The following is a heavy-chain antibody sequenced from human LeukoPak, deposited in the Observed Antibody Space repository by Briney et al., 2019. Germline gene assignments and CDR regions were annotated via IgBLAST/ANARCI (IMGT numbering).Heavy chain of an antibody. CDR3: ASGMAAAGTVDY. CDR1: GGSISDYY. Sequence: SETLSLTCTVSGGSISDYYWSWIRQPPGKGLEWIGWIFGSGSSNYNPSLKSRLTISVDTSKNQFSLKLSSVTAADTAVYYCASGMAAAGTVDYWGQGTLVTVSS. J-gene: IGHJ4*02. V-gene: IGHV4-59*12. CDR2: IFGSGSS. D-gene: IGHD6-13*01.